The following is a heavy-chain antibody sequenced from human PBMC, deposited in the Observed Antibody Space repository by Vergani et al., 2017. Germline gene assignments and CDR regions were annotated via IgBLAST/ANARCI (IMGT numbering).Heavy chain of an antibody. J-gene: IGHJ4*02. CDR1: EYSFIGYY. Sequence: QVQLVQSGAEVRKPGASVTVSCKTSEYSFIGYYIHWVRQAPGQGLEWMGRINPKTGDTIYAQNFQDRVSMTSETSITTAYMELRRLRSDDTAVYYCARDGSSYDPRFDYWGQGTLVTVSS. D-gene: IGHD1-26*01. CDR2: INPKTGDT. CDR3: ARDGSSYDPRFDY. V-gene: IGHV1-2*02.